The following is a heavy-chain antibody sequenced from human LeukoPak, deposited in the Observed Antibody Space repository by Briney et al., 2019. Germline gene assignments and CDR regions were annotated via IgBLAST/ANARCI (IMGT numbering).Heavy chain of an antibody. J-gene: IGHJ6*02. CDR2: IYYSGSA. V-gene: IGHV4-59*01. CDR3: ARAPGGWSMYV. Sequence: SETLSLTCTVSGGSIGSYYWSWIRQPPGRGLEWIGYIYYSGSANYNPSLKSRVTISVDTSKNQFSLKLSSVTAADTAVYYCARAPGGWSMYVWGQGTTVTVSS. CDR1: GGSIGSYY. D-gene: IGHD2-15*01.